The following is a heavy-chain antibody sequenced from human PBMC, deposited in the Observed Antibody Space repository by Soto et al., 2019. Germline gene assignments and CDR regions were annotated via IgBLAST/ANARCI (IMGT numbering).Heavy chain of an antibody. V-gene: IGHV1-46*01. CDR3: AREGFGAPYYYYGMGV. Sequence: ASVKVSCKASGYTFTSYYMHWVRQAPGQGLEWMGIINPSGGSTSYAQKFQGRVTMTRDTSTSTVYMELSSLRSEDTAVYYCAREGFGAPYYYYGMGVWGQGTTVTVSS. J-gene: IGHJ6*02. D-gene: IGHD3-10*01. CDR1: GYTFTSYY. CDR2: INPSGGST.